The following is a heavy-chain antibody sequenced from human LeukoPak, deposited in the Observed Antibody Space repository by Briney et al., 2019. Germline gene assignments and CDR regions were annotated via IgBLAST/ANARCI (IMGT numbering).Heavy chain of an antibody. V-gene: IGHV4-59*13. J-gene: IGHJ4*02. D-gene: IGHD3-10*01. CDR2: IYYSGST. CDR1: GGSISSYY. CDR3: ARDGYYYGSGSYAPFDY. Sequence: PSETLSLTCTVSGGSISSYYWSWIRHPPGDGLEWPWDIYYSGSTNYNPSLKSRVTISVDTSKNQFSLKLSSVTAADTAVYYCARDGYYYGSGSYAPFDYWGQGTLVTVSS.